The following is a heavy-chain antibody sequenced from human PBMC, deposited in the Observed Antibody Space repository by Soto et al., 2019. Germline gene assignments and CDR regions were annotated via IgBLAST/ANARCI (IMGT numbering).Heavy chain of an antibody. CDR2: IRSKAKSYAT. J-gene: IGHJ4*02. D-gene: IGHD2-15*01. V-gene: IGHV3-73*01. CDR1: GFTFSGSA. CDR3: PHSGYCSGGSCFGY. Sequence: EVQLVESGGGLVQPGGSLKLSCAASGFTFSGSAMHWVRQASGKGLEWVGRIRSKAKSYATAYAASVTGRFTISRDDSKNMAYLQRNSLNTEDTAVYYCPHSGYCSGGSCFGYWGQGTLVTVSS.